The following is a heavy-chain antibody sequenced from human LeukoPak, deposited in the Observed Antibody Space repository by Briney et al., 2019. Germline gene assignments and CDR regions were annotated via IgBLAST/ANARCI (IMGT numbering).Heavy chain of an antibody. V-gene: IGHV3-30*02. CDR1: GFTFSSYG. J-gene: IGHJ4*02. CDR3: AKAGRDY. Sequence: GGSLRLSCAASGFTFSSYGMHWVRQAPGKGLEWVAFIRNDGRKKYYGDSVKGRFTISRDNSKNTLYLQMNSLRAEDTAVYYCAKAGRDYWGQGTLVTVSS. CDR2: IRNDGRKK.